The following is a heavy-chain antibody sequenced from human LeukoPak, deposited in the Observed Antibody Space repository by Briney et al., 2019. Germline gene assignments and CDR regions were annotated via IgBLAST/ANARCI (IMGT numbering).Heavy chain of an antibody. Sequence: SGTLSLTCAVSGGSISSSNWWSWVRQPPGKGLEWIGEIYHSGSTNYNPSLKSRVTISVDKSKNQFSLKLSSVTAADTAVYYCARDQGIGVYWYWYFDLWGRGTLITVSS. CDR1: GGSISSSNW. CDR2: IYHSGST. D-gene: IGHD2-8*02. CDR3: ARDQGIGVYWYWYFDL. V-gene: IGHV4-4*02. J-gene: IGHJ2*01.